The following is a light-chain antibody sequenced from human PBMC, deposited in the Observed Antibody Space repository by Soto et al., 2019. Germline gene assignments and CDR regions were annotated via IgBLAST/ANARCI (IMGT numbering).Light chain of an antibody. V-gene: IGLV2-14*01. Sequence: QSALTQPASVSGSPGQSVTISCTGTSSDVGGYNYVSWYQQHPGKAPKLMIYAVSNRPSGVSNRFSGSKSGNTASLTISGLQAEDEADYYCSSYTTSSTRLYVFGTGTKVTVL. CDR3: SSYTTSSTRLYV. J-gene: IGLJ1*01. CDR1: SSDVGGYNY. CDR2: AVS.